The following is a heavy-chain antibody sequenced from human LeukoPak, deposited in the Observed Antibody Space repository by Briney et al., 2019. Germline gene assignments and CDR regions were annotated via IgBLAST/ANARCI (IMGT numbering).Heavy chain of an antibody. J-gene: IGHJ4*02. Sequence: PGGSLRLSCAVSGFTFSSHAMSWVRQAPGKGLEWVSIITVSGGNTYYADSVKGRFTISRDNSKNTLYLQMNSLRAEDTAVYYCARALYGSGESQGYWGQGTLVTVSS. CDR3: ARALYGSGESQGY. D-gene: IGHD3-10*01. CDR1: GFTFSSHA. V-gene: IGHV3-23*01. CDR2: ITVSGGNT.